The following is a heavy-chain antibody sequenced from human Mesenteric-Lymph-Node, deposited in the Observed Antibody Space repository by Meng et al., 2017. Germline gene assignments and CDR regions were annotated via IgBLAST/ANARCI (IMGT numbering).Heavy chain of an antibody. Sequence: QVLLVQAGAEVKKPGSSVKVSCKASGGTFSSYASSWVRQAPGQGLEWMGGIITIFGTANYAQKFQGRVTITADKSTSTAYMEMSSLRSEDTAVYYCALKKYNWNYYWGQGTLVTVSS. CDR3: ALKKYNWNYY. D-gene: IGHD1-7*01. V-gene: IGHV1-69*06. CDR1: GGTFSSYA. CDR2: IITIFGTA. J-gene: IGHJ4*02.